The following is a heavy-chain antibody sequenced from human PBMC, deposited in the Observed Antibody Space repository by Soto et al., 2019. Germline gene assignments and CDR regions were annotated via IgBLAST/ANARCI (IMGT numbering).Heavy chain of an antibody. Sequence: ASVKVSCKASGGTFSSHAISWVRQAPGQGLEWMGGIIPIFGTANYAQKFQGRVTITADESTSTAYMELSSLRSEDTAVYYCARDLSGSYPPAYYFDSWGQGTLVTVS. V-gene: IGHV1-69*13. CDR3: ARDLSGSYPPAYYFDS. J-gene: IGHJ4*02. CDR1: GGTFSSHA. CDR2: IIPIFGTA. D-gene: IGHD1-26*01.